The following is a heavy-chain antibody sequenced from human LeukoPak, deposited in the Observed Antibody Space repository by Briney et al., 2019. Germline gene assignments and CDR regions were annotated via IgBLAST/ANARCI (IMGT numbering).Heavy chain of an antibody. CDR1: GGSFSGYY. CDR3: AKSGGYGLIDY. Sequence: SETLSLTCADYGGSFSGYYWSWIRQPPGKGLEWIGEINHSGGTNYNPSLKSRVTISIDTSKNQFSLRLNSVTAADTAMYYCAKSGGYGLIDYWGQGTRVTVSS. CDR2: INHSGGT. J-gene: IGHJ4*02. D-gene: IGHD1-26*01. V-gene: IGHV4-34*01.